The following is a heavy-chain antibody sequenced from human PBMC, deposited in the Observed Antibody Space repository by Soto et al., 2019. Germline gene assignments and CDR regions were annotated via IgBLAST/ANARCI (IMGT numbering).Heavy chain of an antibody. CDR2: VRREVYGATT. Sequence: EVQLAESGGDLVQPGRSLRLSCTASGFDFDNYAMSWFRQAPGKGLEWVGFVRREVYGATTEYAASGKGRFSISRDDSKSIGYLQMNSLQADDTGVYYCTRGDAGDYWGQGTLVTVSS. J-gene: IGHJ4*02. CDR1: GFDFDNYA. CDR3: TRGDAGDY. V-gene: IGHV3-49*03.